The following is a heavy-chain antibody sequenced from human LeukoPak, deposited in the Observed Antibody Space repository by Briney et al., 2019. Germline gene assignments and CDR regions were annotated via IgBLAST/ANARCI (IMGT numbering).Heavy chain of an antibody. Sequence: AGGSLRLSCAASGFIFSSYGMHWVRQAPGKGLEWVAFIRYDGSNKYYADSVKGRFTISRDNSKNTLYLQMNSLRAEDTAVYYCARVGASVGAFDYWGQGTLVTVSS. CDR2: IRYDGSNK. CDR1: GFIFSSYG. V-gene: IGHV3-30*02. CDR3: ARVGASVGAFDY. D-gene: IGHD1-26*01. J-gene: IGHJ4*02.